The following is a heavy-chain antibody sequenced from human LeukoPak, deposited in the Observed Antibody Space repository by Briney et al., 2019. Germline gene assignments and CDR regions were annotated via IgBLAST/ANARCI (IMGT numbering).Heavy chain of an antibody. D-gene: IGHD6-6*01. CDR3: ARDRAPGEHLVFDP. V-gene: IGHV3-53*01. CDR1: GFTASSNY. CDR2: IYSGGST. J-gene: IGHJ5*02. Sequence: GGSLRLSCAASGFTASSNYMSWVRQAPGKGLEWVSVIYSGGSTYYADSVKGRFTISRDNSKNTLYLQMNSLRAEDTAVYYCARDRAPGEHLVFDPWGQGTLVTVSS.